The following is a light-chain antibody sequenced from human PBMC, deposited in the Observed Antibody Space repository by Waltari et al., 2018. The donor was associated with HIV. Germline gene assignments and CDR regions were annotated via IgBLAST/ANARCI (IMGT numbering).Light chain of an antibody. J-gene: IGLJ3*02. V-gene: IGLV1-44*01. CDR2: TTN. CDR3: ATWDDSLNGPV. CDR1: ISNIGSST. Sequence: QSVLTRPPSASGTLGQRVTITCSGSISNIGSSTVNWYQQPPGTAPKLLIYTTNQRPSGVPVRFSGSKSGASASLAISGLQSDDEADYYCATWDDSLNGPVFGGGTKLTVL.